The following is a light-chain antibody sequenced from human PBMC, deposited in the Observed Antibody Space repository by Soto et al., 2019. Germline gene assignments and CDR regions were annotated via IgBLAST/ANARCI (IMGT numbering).Light chain of an antibody. CDR1: NIGSKS. Sequence: SYELTQPPSVSVAPGKTARITCGGNNIGSKSVHWYQQKPGQAPVLVIYYDSDRPSGMPERFSGSNSGNTATLTISRVEAGDEADYYCQVWDSSSDHPVVFGGGTKVTVL. CDR3: QVWDSSSDHPVV. CDR2: YDS. V-gene: IGLV3-21*04. J-gene: IGLJ2*01.